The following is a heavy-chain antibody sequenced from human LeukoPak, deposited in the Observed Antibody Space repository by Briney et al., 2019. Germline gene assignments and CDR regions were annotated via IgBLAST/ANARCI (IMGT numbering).Heavy chain of an antibody. D-gene: IGHD2-21*01. CDR3: ARSTALVGDDWVDP. J-gene: IGHJ5*02. Sequence: SQTLSLTCAISGDSVSSNSAAWAWIRQSPSRGLEWLGRTVYRSKWYYDYAVSVQSRITINADTSKNQVSLHLNSATPEDTAVYYCARSTALVGDDWVDPWGQGTLVTVSS. CDR2: TVYRSKWYY. CDR1: GDSVSSNSAA. V-gene: IGHV6-1*01.